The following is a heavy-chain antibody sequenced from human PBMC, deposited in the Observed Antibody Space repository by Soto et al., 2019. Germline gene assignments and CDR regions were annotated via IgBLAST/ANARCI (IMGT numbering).Heavy chain of an antibody. J-gene: IGHJ4*02. Sequence: VKVSCKASGYTFTNHAIHWVRQAPGQGLEWMGIINPSDGSTSYAQKFQGRVTMTRDTSTSTVYMELSSLRSEDTAVYYCARPGYSSGWAFDYWGQGTLVTVSS. CDR1: GYTFTNHA. CDR2: INPSDGST. V-gene: IGHV1-46*03. CDR3: ARPGYSSGWAFDY. D-gene: IGHD6-19*01.